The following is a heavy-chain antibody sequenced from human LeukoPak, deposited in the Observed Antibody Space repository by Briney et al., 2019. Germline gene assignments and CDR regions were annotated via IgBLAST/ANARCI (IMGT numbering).Heavy chain of an antibody. V-gene: IGHV3-21*01. D-gene: IGHD3-10*01. J-gene: IGHJ6*02. CDR3: AKVIRGGYGMDV. CDR2: ISSSSSYI. Sequence: GGSLRLSCAASGFTFSSYNMNWVRQAPGKGLEWVSSISSSSSYIYYADSVMGRFTISRDNAKNSLSLQLNSLRDEDTAVYFCAKVIRGGYGMDVWGQGTTVTVSS. CDR1: GFTFSSYN.